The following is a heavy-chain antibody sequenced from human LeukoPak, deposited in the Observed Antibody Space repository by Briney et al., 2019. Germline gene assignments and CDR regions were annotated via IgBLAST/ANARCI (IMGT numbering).Heavy chain of an antibody. D-gene: IGHD5-12*01. J-gene: IGHJ4*02. CDR2: IYYSGST. CDR1: GGSISSYY. Sequence: SETLSLTRTVSGGSISSYYWSWIRQPPGKGLEWIGYIYYSGSTNYNPSLKSRVTISVDTSKNQFSLKLSSVTAADTAVYYCARVNSGYQFDYWGQGTLVTVSS. CDR3: ARVNSGYQFDY. V-gene: IGHV4-59*01.